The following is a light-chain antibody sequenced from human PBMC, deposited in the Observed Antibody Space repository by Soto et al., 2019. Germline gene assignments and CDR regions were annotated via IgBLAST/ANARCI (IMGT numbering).Light chain of an antibody. CDR2: DAS. V-gene: IGKV3-20*01. Sequence: EIVLTQSPATLSLSPGERATLSCRASQSVSSYLAWYQQKPGRAPRLLIYDASNRATGIPARFSGSGSGTDFTLTISRLEPEDFAVYYCQQYGSSPRTFGQGTKVDIK. J-gene: IGKJ1*01. CDR3: QQYGSSPRT. CDR1: QSVSSY.